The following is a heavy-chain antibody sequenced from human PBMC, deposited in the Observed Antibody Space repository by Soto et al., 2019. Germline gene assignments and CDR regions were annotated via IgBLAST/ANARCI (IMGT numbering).Heavy chain of an antibody. J-gene: IGHJ4*02. Sequence: EVQLVESGGGLVKPGGSLRLSCAASGFTFSNAWMNWVRQAPGKGLEWVGRIKSKTDGGTTDYAAPVKGRFTISRDDSNNTLYLQMNSLKTEDTAVYYCTTIWFYDRSGYPNFDYWGQGTLVTVSS. CDR2: IKSKTDGGTT. V-gene: IGHV3-15*07. CDR3: TTIWFYDRSGYPNFDY. CDR1: GFTFSNAW. D-gene: IGHD3-22*01.